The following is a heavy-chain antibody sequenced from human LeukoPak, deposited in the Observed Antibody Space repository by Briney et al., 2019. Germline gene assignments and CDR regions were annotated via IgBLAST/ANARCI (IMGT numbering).Heavy chain of an antibody. D-gene: IGHD1-1*01. Sequence: SETLSLTCTVPGDSISSYYWSWIRQPAGKGLEWIGRIYTSGNSHYNPSLKSRLTMSVDTSKNQFSLKLSSVTAADTAVYYCARDRGTWNDDGFDYWGQGTLVTVSS. J-gene: IGHJ4*02. CDR1: GDSISSYY. V-gene: IGHV4-4*07. CDR2: IYTSGNS. CDR3: ARDRGTWNDDGFDY.